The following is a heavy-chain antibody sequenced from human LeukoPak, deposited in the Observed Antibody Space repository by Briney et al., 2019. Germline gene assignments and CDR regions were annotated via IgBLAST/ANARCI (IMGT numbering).Heavy chain of an antibody. CDR1: GFTFSSYA. CDR2: ISSRGGST. CDR3: AKDRGYSSSWFYFDY. J-gene: IGHJ4*02. Sequence: GGSLRLSCAASGFTFSSYAMTWVRQAPGKGLEWVSGISSRGGSTYYGDSVKGRFTISRDNSKNTLYLQMDSLRAEDTAVYYCAKDRGYSSSWFYFDYWGQGTLVTVSS. D-gene: IGHD6-13*01. V-gene: IGHV3-23*01.